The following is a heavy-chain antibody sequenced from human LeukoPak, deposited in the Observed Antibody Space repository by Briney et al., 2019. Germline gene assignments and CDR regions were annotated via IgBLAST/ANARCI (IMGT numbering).Heavy chain of an antibody. Sequence: ASETLSLTCTVSGGSISSYYWSWIRQPPGKGLEWIGYIYYSGSTNYNPSLKSRVTISVDTSKNQFSLKLSSVTAADTAVYYCAGLKYYYYGMDVWGQGTTVTVSS. CDR2: IYYSGST. J-gene: IGHJ6*02. V-gene: IGHV4-59*08. CDR3: AGLKYYYYGMDV. CDR1: GGSISSYY.